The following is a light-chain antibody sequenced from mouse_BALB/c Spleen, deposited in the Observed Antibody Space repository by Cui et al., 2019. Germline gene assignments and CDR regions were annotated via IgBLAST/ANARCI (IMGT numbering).Light chain of an antibody. J-gene: IGKJ2*01. CDR2: GAS. Sequence: DIVMTQSPSSLSVSAGEQVTMSCKSSQRLLNIVNQKTYLAWYQQKPGQPPKLLIYGASTRESGVPDRFTGSGSGTDFTLTISSVQAEDLAVYYCQNDHSYPYTFGGGTKLEIK. CDR3: QNDHSYPYT. V-gene: IGKV8-28*01. CDR1: QRLLNIVNQKTY.